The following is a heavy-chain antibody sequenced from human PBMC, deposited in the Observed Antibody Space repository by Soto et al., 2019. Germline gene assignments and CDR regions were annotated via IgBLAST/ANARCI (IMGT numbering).Heavy chain of an antibody. J-gene: IGHJ4*02. D-gene: IGHD2-15*01. V-gene: IGHV3-73*02. CDR2: IRNKVHSYAT. CDR3: ISHSPEDMKRT. Sequence: EVQLVESGGGLVQPGGSLKLSCAASGFTFSGSSVQWVRQASGKGLEWVGRIRNKVHSYATAYAASVRGRFTISRDDSKYTTFLQMKSLNTEDTAVYYCISHSPEDMKRTWGQGTLVTVSS. CDR1: GFTFSGSS.